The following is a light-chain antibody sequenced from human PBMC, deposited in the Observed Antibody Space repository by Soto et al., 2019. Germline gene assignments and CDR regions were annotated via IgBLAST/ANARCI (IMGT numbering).Light chain of an antibody. CDR2: LGS. J-gene: IGKJ5*01. V-gene: IGKV2-28*01. CDR1: QSLLHSNGYNY. CDR3: MQAHNPIT. Sequence: DIVMTQSPLSLPVTPGEPASISCRSSQSLLHSNGYNYLDWYLQKPGQSPQLLIYLGSNRASGVPDRFSGSGSGTDFTLKISRVEAEDVGVYYCMQAHNPITFGQGTRLEIK.